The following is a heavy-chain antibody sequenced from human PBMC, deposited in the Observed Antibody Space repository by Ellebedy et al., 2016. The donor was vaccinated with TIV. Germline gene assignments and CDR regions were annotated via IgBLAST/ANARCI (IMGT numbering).Heavy chain of an antibody. CDR2: IYSGGST. CDR3: AKDWVVVAANPGDLDYYGMDV. J-gene: IGHJ6*02. V-gene: IGHV3-66*01. CDR1: GFTVSSNY. Sequence: GESLKISCAASGFTVSSNYMSWVRQAPGKGLEWVSVIYSGGSTYYADSVKGRFTISRDNSKNTLYLQMNSLRAEDTAVYYCAKDWVVVAANPGDLDYYGMDVWGQGTTVTVSS. D-gene: IGHD2-15*01.